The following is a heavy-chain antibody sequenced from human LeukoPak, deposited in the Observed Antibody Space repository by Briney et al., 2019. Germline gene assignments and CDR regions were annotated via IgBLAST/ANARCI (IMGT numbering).Heavy chain of an antibody. Sequence: PGGSLRLSCAASGFTFSAYSMNWVRQAPGKGLEWVSYISSGSGTIYYADSVKGRFTIYRDNAKNSLYLQMNSLRAEDTAVFYCARGRYYYDSGGAHAFDIWGQGTMVTVSS. J-gene: IGHJ3*02. CDR2: ISSGSGTI. V-gene: IGHV3-48*04. D-gene: IGHD3-22*01. CDR3: ARGRYYYDSGGAHAFDI. CDR1: GFTFSAYS.